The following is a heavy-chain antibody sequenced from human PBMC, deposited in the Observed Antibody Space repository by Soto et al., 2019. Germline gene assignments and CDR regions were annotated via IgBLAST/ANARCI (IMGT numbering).Heavy chain of an antibody. Sequence: ASVKVSCKASGYTFTSYGISWVRQAPGQGLEWMGWISAYNGNTNYAQKLQGRVTMTTDTSTSTAYMELRSLRSDDTAVYYCAREAGDSSGYYQTYNSFDTWGQGTLVTVSS. J-gene: IGHJ5*02. CDR2: ISAYNGNT. D-gene: IGHD3-22*01. CDR3: AREAGDSSGYYQTYNSFDT. V-gene: IGHV1-18*01. CDR1: GYTFTSYG.